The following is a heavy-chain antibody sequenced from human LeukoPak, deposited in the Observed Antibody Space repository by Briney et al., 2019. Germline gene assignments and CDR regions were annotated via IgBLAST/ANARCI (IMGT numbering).Heavy chain of an antibody. CDR2: ISYDGSNK. V-gene: IGHV3-30*01. Sequence: GGSLRLSCAASGFTFSSYAMHWVRQAPGKGLEWVAVISYDGSNKYYADSVKGRFTISRDNSKNTLYLQMNSLRAEDTAVYYCARALLSTRSYYYYMDVWGKGTTVTVSS. D-gene: IGHD1-1*01. J-gene: IGHJ6*03. CDR3: ARALLSTRSYYYYMDV. CDR1: GFTFSSYA.